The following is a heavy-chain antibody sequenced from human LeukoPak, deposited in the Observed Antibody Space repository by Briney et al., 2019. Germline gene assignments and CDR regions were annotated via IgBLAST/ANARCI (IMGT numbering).Heavy chain of an antibody. CDR3: ATGLTHYDILDH. D-gene: IGHD3-9*01. V-gene: IGHV4-39*07. CDR2: IYYSGST. Sequence: SETLSLTCTVSGGSISSSSYYWGWIRQPPGKGLEWIGSIYYSGSTYYNPSLKSRVTISVDTSKNQFSLKLSSVTAADTAVYYCATGLTHYDILDHWGQGTLVTVSS. J-gene: IGHJ4*02. CDR1: GGSISSSSYY.